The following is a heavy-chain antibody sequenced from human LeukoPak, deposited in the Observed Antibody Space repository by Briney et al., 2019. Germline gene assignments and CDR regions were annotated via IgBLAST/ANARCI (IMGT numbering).Heavy chain of an antibody. CDR3: ARGARRYYDILTGPDGWYYYYGMDV. CDR2: IWYDGSNK. Sequence: PTGRSLRLSCAASGFTFSSYGMHWVRQAPGKGLEWVAVIWYDGSNKYYADSVKGRFTISRDNSKNTLYLQMNSLRAEDTAVYYCARGARRYYDILTGPDGWYYYYGMDVWGQGTTVTVSS. J-gene: IGHJ6*02. CDR1: GFTFSSYG. D-gene: IGHD3-9*01. V-gene: IGHV3-33*01.